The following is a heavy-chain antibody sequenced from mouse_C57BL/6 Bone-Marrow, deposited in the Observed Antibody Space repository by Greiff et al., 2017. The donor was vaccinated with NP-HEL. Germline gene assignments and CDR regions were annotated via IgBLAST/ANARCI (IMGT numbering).Heavy chain of an antibody. CDR1: GYTFTSYW. V-gene: IGHV1-64*01. J-gene: IGHJ4*01. D-gene: IGHD3-2*02. CDR2: IHPNSGST. CDR3: ARLRLRIYAMDY. Sequence: QVQLQQPGAELVKPGASVKLSCKASGYTFTSYWMHWVKQRPGQGLEWIGMIHPNSGSTNYNEKFKSKATLTVDKSSSTAYMQLSSLTSEDSAVYYCARLRLRIYAMDYWGQGTSVTVSS.